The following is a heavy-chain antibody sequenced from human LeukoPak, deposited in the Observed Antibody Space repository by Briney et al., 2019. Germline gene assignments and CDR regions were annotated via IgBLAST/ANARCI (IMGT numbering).Heavy chain of an antibody. V-gene: IGHV1-69*13. J-gene: IGHJ6*02. D-gene: IGHD2-8*01. CDR3: ARGCTNGVCLEAYYYGMDV. Sequence: ASVKVSCKASGGTFSSYAISWVRQAPGQGLEWMGXXXXXFGTANYAQKFQGRVTITADESTSTAYMELSSLRSEDTAVYYCARGCTNGVCLEAYYYGMDVWGQGTTVTVSS. CDR2: XXXXFGTA. CDR1: GGTFSSYA.